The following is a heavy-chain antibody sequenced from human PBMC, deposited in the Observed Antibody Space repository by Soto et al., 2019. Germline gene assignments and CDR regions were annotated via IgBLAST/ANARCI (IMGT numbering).Heavy chain of an antibody. D-gene: IGHD1-26*01. CDR3: ARWISGSYSDWFDP. V-gene: IGHV1-18*04. Sequence: QVPLVQSGAEVKKPGASVKVSCKASGYTFIRYGISWVRQAPGQGLEWMGWISGDNDKTNYAQKIQGRVTMTTDTSTSTAYMELRSLRSDDTAVYYCARWISGSYSDWFDPWGQGTLVTVSS. CDR2: ISGDNDKT. J-gene: IGHJ5*02. CDR1: GYTFIRYG.